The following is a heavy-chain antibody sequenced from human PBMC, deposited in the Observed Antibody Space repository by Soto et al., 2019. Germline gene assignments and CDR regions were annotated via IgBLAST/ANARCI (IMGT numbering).Heavy chain of an antibody. V-gene: IGHV4-59*01. CDR1: GGSFTSAY. CDR3: ARGEDAFFYYGLDV. CDR2: IYDTGISGYTPST. J-gene: IGHJ6*02. Sequence: WETLSLTCTVSGGSFTSAYWSWIRRPPGKGLGWIAYIYDTGISGYTPSTSYNPSLKSRVTMSVDTSKSQFSLKLTSVTAADTAVYYCARGEDAFFYYGLDVWGQGITVTVSS.